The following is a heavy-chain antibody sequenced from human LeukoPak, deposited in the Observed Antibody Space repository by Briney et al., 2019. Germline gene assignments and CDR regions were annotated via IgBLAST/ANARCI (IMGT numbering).Heavy chain of an antibody. CDR1: GGSISSYY. J-gene: IGHJ6*02. CDR3: ARSVSGRGYSYGSLNYYSYYGMDV. Sequence: PSETLSLTCTVSGGSISSYYWSWIRQPPGKGLEWIGYIYYSGSTNYNPSLKSRVTIPVDTSKNQFSLKLSSVTAADTAVYYCARSVSGRGYSYGSLNYYSYYGMDVWGQGTTVTVSS. D-gene: IGHD5-18*01. CDR2: IYYSGST. V-gene: IGHV4-59*08.